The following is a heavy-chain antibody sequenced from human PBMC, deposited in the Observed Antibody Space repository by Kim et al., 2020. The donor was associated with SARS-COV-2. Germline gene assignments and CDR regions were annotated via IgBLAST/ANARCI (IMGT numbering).Heavy chain of an antibody. Sequence: GESLKISCKGSGYSFTSYWIGWVRQMPGKGLEWMGIIYPGDSDTRYSPSFQGQVTISADKSISTAYLQWSSLKASDTAMYYCAREKDLRGYSYGFLGFDIWGQGTMVTVSS. CDR3: AREKDLRGYSYGFLGFDI. V-gene: IGHV5-51*01. J-gene: IGHJ3*02. CDR2: IYPGDSDT. D-gene: IGHD5-18*01. CDR1: GYSFTSYW.